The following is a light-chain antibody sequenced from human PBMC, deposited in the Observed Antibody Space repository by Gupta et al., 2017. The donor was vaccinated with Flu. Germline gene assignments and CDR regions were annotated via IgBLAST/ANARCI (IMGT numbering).Light chain of an antibody. CDR1: QSISSY. CDR3: QQSYSTLYT. CDR2: AAS. J-gene: IGKJ2*01. Sequence: SLSASVGDRVTITCRASQSISSYLNWYQQKPGKAPKLLIYAASSLQSGVPSRFSGSGSGTDFTLTISSLQPEDFATYYCQQSYSTLYTFGQGTKLEIK. V-gene: IGKV1-39*01.